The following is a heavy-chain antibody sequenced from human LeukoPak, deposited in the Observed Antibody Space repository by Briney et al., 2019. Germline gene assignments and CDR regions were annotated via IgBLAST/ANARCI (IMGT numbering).Heavy chain of an antibody. CDR2: IYGGGNT. D-gene: IGHD3-22*01. CDR1: GFTVSNNY. CDR3: ARDLKHYYDSSGSG. J-gene: IGHJ4*02. Sequence: PGGSLRLSCAASGFTVSNNYMNWVRQAPGKGLEWVSVIYGGGNTYYADSVKGRFTISRDNSKNTLYLQMNSLRAEDTAMYYCARDLKHYYDSSGSGWGQGTLVTVSS. V-gene: IGHV3-53*01.